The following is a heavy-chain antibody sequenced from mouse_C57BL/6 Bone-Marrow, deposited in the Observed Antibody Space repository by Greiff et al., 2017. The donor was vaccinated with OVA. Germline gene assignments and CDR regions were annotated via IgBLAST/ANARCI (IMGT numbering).Heavy chain of an antibody. Sequence: QVQLQQSGAELVKPGASVKISCKASGYAFSSYWMNWVKQRPGKGLEWIGQIYPGDGDTNYNGKFKGKATLTADKSSSTAYMQLSSLTSEDSAVYFGAPLYYGSSFYYFDYWGQGTTLTVSS. CDR3: APLYYGSSFYYFDY. V-gene: IGHV1-80*01. CDR2: IYPGDGDT. J-gene: IGHJ2*01. CDR1: GYAFSSYW. D-gene: IGHD1-1*01.